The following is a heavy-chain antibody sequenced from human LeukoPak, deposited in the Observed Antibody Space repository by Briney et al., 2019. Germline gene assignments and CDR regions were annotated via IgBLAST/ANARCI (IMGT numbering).Heavy chain of an antibody. Sequence: WASVKVSCKASGYTFTSYAMNWVRQAPGQGLEWMGWINTNTGNPTYAQGFTGWFVFSLDTSVSTAYLQISSLKAEDTAVYYCARDLNYGDYPAIDYWGQGTLVTVSS. J-gene: IGHJ4*02. CDR1: GYTFTSYA. V-gene: IGHV7-4-1*02. CDR3: ARDLNYGDYPAIDY. CDR2: INTNTGNP. D-gene: IGHD4-17*01.